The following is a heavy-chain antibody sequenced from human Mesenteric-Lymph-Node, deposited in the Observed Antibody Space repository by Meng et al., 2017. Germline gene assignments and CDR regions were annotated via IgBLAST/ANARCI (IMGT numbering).Heavy chain of an antibody. V-gene: IGHV1-18*01. CDR3: ARALVGYSYGYDAFDI. J-gene: IGHJ3*02. CDR2: ISAYNGNT. D-gene: IGHD5-18*01. CDR1: GYTFTSYG. Sequence: ASVKVSCKASGYTFTSYGISWVRQAPGQGLEWMGWISAYNGNTNYAQKLQGRVTMTTDTSTSTAYMELRSLRSDDTAVYYCARALVGYSYGYDAFDIWGQGTMVTVSS.